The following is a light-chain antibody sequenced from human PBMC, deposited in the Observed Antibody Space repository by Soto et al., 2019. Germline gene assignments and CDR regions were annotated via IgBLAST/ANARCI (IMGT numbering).Light chain of an antibody. CDR1: QDISNY. Sequence: DIPPTQPPSSLAASFGDRVTMTCLASQDISNYLVWYQQQPGKVPKLLIYSASTLHSGVPSRFSGSGSGTDFTLTISSLQSEDFAVYYCQQYNSWPLTFGGGTKVEI. CDR3: QQYNSWPLT. V-gene: IGKV1-27*01. J-gene: IGKJ4*01. CDR2: SAS.